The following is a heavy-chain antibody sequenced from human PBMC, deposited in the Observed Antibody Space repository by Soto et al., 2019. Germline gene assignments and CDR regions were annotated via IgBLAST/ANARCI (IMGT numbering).Heavy chain of an antibody. D-gene: IGHD2-21*01. CDR2: ISYDGSDK. J-gene: IGHJ4*02. CDR3: AGEVASGY. Sequence: QVQLVESGGDVVQPGRSLRLSCAASGFTFSSYGMHWVRQAPGKGLEWVAVISYDGSDKYYADSVKGRFTISRDNSKNTLYLQMNSLRAEDTAVYYCAGEVASGYWGQGTLVTVSS. CDR1: GFTFSSYG. V-gene: IGHV3-30*03.